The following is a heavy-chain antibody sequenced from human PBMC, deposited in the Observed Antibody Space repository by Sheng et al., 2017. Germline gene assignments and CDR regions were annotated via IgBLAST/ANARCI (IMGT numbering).Heavy chain of an antibody. J-gene: IGHJ6*02. CDR1: GFTFSSYA. CDR2: ISYDGSNK. D-gene: IGHD1-1*01. Sequence: QVQLVESGGGVVQPGRSLRLSCAASGFTFSSYAMHWVRQAPGKGLEWVAVISYDGSNKYYADSVKGRFTISRDNSKNTLYLQMNSLRAEDTAVYYCARDLTLRRATGTTYYYYGMDVWGQGTTVTVSS. V-gene: IGHV3-30*04. CDR3: ARDLTLRRATGTTYYYYGMDV.